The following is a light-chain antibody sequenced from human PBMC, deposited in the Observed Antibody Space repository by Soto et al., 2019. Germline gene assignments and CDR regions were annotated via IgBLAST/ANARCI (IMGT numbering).Light chain of an antibody. CDR3: QQYYDWPPWT. J-gene: IGKJ1*01. CDR2: GTS. V-gene: IGKV3-15*01. Sequence: ETVMTQSPATLSVSPGERATLSCRASQSVNTLLAWYQQKPGQAPRLLIYGTSTRATGIPARFSGSGTGTDFTLTISSLQSEDFAVYYCQQYYDWPPWTFGQGTKVEIK. CDR1: QSVNTL.